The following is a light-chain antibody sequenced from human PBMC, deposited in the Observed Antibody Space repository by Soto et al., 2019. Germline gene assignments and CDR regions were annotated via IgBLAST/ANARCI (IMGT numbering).Light chain of an antibody. V-gene: IGLV1-47*02. J-gene: IGLJ1*01. CDR1: SFNIGFNY. Sequence: QSVLTQPPSASGTPGQTVIISCYGSSFNIGFNYVYWYQQLPGMAPKLLIHSNDERPSGVPDRFSGSKSGTSASLAISGLRSEDEAEYYCAAWDDSLSGGVFGTGTKLTVL. CDR2: SND. CDR3: AAWDDSLSGGV.